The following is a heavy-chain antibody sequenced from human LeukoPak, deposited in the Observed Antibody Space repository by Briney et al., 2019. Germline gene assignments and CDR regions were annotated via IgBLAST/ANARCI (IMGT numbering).Heavy chain of an antibody. V-gene: IGHV3-13*01. CDR3: AGAGSETQWRAFDF. D-gene: IGHD6-19*01. CDR2: IGTAGDT. Sequence: GGSLRLSCAASGFTFSSYWMSWVRQATGKGLEWVSGIGTAGDTYYAGSVKGRFTISRENAKNSLYLQMNSLTAGDTAVYYCAGAGSETQWRAFDFWGQGALVTVFS. J-gene: IGHJ4*02. CDR1: GFTFSSYW.